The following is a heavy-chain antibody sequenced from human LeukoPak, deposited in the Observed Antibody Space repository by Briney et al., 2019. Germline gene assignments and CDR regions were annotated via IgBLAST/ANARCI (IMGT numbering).Heavy chain of an antibody. CDR1: GGSISNYY. V-gene: IGHV4-59*08. D-gene: IGHD2-15*01. CDR2: VYHTGHT. Sequence: SETLSLTCTVSGGSISNYYWSWIRQPPGKGLEWIGYVYHTGHTMYNSSLKSRVTMSLDTSKNHFSLRLSSVTAADTAVYYCARHPFATPFDYWGPGTLVTVSS. J-gene: IGHJ4*02. CDR3: ARHPFATPFDY.